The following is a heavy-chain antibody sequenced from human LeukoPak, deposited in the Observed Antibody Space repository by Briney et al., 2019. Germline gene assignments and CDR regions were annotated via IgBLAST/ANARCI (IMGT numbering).Heavy chain of an antibody. CDR2: IYYSGST. CDR3: ARYYYGSGSYENWFDP. Sequence: SETLSLTCTVSGGSISSGGYYWSWIRQHPGKGLEWIGYIYYSGSTYYNPSLKSRVTISVDTSKNQFSLKLSSVTAADTAVYYCARYYYGSGSYENWFDPRGQGTLVTVSP. CDR1: GGSISSGGYY. D-gene: IGHD3-10*01. V-gene: IGHV4-31*03. J-gene: IGHJ5*02.